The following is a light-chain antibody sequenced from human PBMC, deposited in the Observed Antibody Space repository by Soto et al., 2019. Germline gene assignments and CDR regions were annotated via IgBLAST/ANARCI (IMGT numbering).Light chain of an antibody. CDR2: GAS. J-gene: IGKJ1*01. CDR1: QSVSSSY. Sequence: EMVLTPSPATLSFSPGKGSTLSLGPSQSVSSSYLAWYQQKPGQAPRLLIYGASSRATGIPDRFSGSGSGTDFTLTISRLEPEDFAVYYCQQYGSSPWTFGQGTKVDIK. CDR3: QQYGSSPWT. V-gene: IGKV3-20*01.